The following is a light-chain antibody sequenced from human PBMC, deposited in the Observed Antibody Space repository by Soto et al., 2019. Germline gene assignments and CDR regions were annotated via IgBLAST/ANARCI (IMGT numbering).Light chain of an antibody. J-gene: IGKJ4*01. CDR2: DAS. CDR1: QSVRSNY. V-gene: IGKV3-20*01. CDR3: QQYGSSPLT. Sequence: EIVLTQSPGTLSLSPGERATLSCRASQSVRSNYLAWYQQKPGQAPRFLIYDASSRDTGIPDRFSGSGSGTDFTLTISRLEPEDFAVYYCQQYGSSPLTFGGGTKVEIK.